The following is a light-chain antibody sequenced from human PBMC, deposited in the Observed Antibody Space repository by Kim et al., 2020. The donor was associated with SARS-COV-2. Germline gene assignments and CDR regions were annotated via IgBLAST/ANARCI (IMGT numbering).Light chain of an antibody. V-gene: IGLV3-19*01. CDR3: NSRDSNDNVV. CDR1: SLRSYY. Sequence: SSELTQDPAVSVALGQTVRITCQGDSLRSYYATWYQQKPGQAPILGIYGNNNRPSGIPDRFSGSSSGNTASLTITGTQAGDEADYYCNSRDSNDNVVFGGGTKLTVL. J-gene: IGLJ2*01. CDR2: GNN.